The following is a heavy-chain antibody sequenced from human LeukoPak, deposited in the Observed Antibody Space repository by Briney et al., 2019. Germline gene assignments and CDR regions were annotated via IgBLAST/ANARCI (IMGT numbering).Heavy chain of an antibody. V-gene: IGHV5-51*01. CDR2: FYGGDSET. J-gene: IGHJ3*02. CDR3: ARRSATVVTPEERDAFDI. D-gene: IGHD4-23*01. Sequence: GESLKISCKGSGYRYSDYWIGWVRQMPGKGLEWMGIFYGGDSETRYSPSFQGQVTISADKSISTAYLQWSSLKASDTAMYYCARRSATVVTPEERDAFDIWGQGTMVTVSS. CDR1: GYRYSDYW.